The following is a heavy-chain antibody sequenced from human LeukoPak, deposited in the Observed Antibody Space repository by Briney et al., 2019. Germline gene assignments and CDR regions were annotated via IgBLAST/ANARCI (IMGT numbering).Heavy chain of an antibody. CDR3: ARVVGYYYDSSAPGGGD. J-gene: IGHJ4*02. CDR2: INPSGGST. D-gene: IGHD3-22*01. V-gene: IGHV1-46*03. Sequence: ASVKVSCKASGYTFTSYYMHWVRQAPGQGLEWMGIINPSGGSTSYAQKFQGRVTMTRDTSTSTVYMGLSSLRSEDTAVYYCARVVGYYYDSSAPGGGDWGQGTLVTVSS. CDR1: GYTFTSYY.